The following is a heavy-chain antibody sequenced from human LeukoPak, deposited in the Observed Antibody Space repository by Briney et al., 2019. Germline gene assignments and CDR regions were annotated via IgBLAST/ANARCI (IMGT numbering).Heavy chain of an antibody. Sequence: SETLSLTPAHPRDSPSKSFWRAVRQSPRKGLEWIGEINHRGSTNLDPSLKSRVTLSVDTSKHQFSLKLTSMAAADAAVYYCASSVGSTDYWGQGTLVTVSP. D-gene: IGHD1-26*01. J-gene: IGHJ4*02. CDR1: RDSPSKSF. CDR3: ASSVGSTDY. V-gene: IGHV4-34*01. CDR2: INHRGST.